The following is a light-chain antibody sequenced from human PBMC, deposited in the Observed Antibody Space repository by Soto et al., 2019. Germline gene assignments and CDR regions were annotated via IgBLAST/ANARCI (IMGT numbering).Light chain of an antibody. Sequence: AIQMTQAPSSLSASVTDRVTITCRASQDIKNDLGWYQQKPGKAPELLIYAASSLQSGVPSRFSGSGSGTHFTLTSSSLQPEDVATYYCLHDYSFPWTFGQGTKVEIK. J-gene: IGKJ1*01. CDR3: LHDYSFPWT. CDR2: AAS. CDR1: QDIKND. V-gene: IGKV1-6*01.